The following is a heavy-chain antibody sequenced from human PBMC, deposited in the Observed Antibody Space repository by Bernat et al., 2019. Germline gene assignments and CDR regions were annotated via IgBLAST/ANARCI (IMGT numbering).Heavy chain of an antibody. D-gene: IGHD3-10*01. CDR1: GGSFSGYY. Sequence: QVQLQQWGAGLLKPSETLSLTCAVYGGSFSGYYWSWIRQPPGKGLEWIGEINHSGSTNYNPSLKSRVTISVDTSKNQFSLKLISVTAADTAVYYCGRKFRWFGELSNFDYWGQGTLVTVSS. V-gene: IGHV4-34*01. CDR3: GRKFRWFGELSNFDY. CDR2: INHSGST. J-gene: IGHJ4*02.